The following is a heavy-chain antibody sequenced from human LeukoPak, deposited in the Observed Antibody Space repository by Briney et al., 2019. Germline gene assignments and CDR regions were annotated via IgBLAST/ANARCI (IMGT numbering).Heavy chain of an antibody. CDR2: INAGNGNT. D-gene: IGHD4-17*01. CDR1: GYTFTSYA. V-gene: IGHV1-3*01. J-gene: IGHJ4*02. CDR3: ARTKDGDTFDY. Sequence: GASVKVSCKASGYTFTSYAIHWVRQAPGQRLEWMGWINAGNGNTKYSQKCQGRVTITRDTSASTAYMELSSLRSEDTAVYYCARTKDGDTFDYWGQGTLVTVSS.